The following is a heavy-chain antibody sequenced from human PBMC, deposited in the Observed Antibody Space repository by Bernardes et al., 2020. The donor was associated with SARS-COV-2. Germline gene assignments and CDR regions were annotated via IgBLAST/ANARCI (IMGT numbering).Heavy chain of an antibody. V-gene: IGHV4-34*01. Sequence: SETLSLTRAVYGGSFSGYYWSWIRQPPGKGLEWIGEINHKGRTNYNPSLKSRVTISVDTSKNQFSLKVNSVTAADTAVYYCARWRYYDSSARDWFDPWGQGTLVTVSS. D-gene: IGHD3-22*01. CDR1: GGSFSGYY. J-gene: IGHJ5*02. CDR3: ARWRYYDSSARDWFDP. CDR2: INHKGRT.